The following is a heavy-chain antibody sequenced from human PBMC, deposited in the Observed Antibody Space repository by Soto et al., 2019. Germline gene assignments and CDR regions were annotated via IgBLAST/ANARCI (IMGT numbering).Heavy chain of an antibody. Sequence: EVQLLASGGGLIQPGESLTLSCGASGFTFSQSAMSCVRQAPGKGLEWVSAISIGGGSTYHADSVKGRFTISRDDSENTLYLQMNSLRGDDTAVYYCAKPSPYSFGYFGSWGQGTLVTVSS. D-gene: IGHD5-18*01. V-gene: IGHV3-23*01. CDR3: AKPSPYSFGYFGS. J-gene: IGHJ4*02. CDR1: GFTFSQSA. CDR2: ISIGGGST.